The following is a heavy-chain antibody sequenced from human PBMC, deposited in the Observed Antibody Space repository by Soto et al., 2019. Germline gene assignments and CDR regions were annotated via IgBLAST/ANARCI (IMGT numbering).Heavy chain of an antibody. V-gene: IGHV3-30-3*01. Sequence: GGSLRLSCAASGFSFSRHGMHWVRQAPGKGLAWVAVISYDGSNQDYADSVKGRFSISRDNSKNTVYLQMNSLRVEDSAVYYCARDRSSTYYYYGMDLWGQGTTVTVSS. CDR3: ARDRSSTYYYYGMDL. CDR1: GFSFSRHG. J-gene: IGHJ6*02. CDR2: ISYDGSNQ. D-gene: IGHD6-19*01.